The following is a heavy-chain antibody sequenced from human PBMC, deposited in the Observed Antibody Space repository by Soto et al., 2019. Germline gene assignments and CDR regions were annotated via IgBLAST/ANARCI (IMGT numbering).Heavy chain of an antibody. CDR2: IIPILGIA. J-gene: IGHJ6*02. CDR1: GGTFSSYT. Sequence: ASVKVSCKASGGTFSSYTISWVRQAPGQGLEWMGRIIPILGIANYAQKFQGRVTITADKSTSTAYMELSSLRSEDTAVYYCAGYCSSTSCDSYYYYYGMDVWGQGTTVTVSS. D-gene: IGHD2-2*01. CDR3: AGYCSSTSCDSYYYYYGMDV. V-gene: IGHV1-69*02.